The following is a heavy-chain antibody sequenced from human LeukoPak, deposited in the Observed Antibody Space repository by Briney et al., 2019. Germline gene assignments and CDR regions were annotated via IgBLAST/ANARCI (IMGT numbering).Heavy chain of an antibody. J-gene: IGHJ4*02. Sequence: GGSLRLSCAASGFTFNNYAMSWVRQAPGKGLEWVANIKLDGSEKYYVDSVKGRFTISRDNAKNLLYLQMNSLRAEDTAVYYCARAYFDDSGYYYVYFDYWGQGTLVTVSS. D-gene: IGHD3-22*01. CDR1: GFTFNNYA. CDR3: ARAYFDDSGYYYVYFDY. V-gene: IGHV3-7*01. CDR2: IKLDGSEK.